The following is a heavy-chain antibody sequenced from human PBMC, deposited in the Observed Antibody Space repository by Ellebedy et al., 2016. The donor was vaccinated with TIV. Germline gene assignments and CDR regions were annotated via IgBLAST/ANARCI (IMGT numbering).Heavy chain of an antibody. V-gene: IGHV4-59*12. CDR3: ARVKDGSGSYHDY. Sequence: MPSETLSLTCTVSGGSISSYYWSWIRQPPGKGLEWIGYIYHSGSTNSNPSLKNRVTISVDTSKNQFSLKLSSVTAADTAVYYCARVKDGSGSYHDYWGQGTLVTVSS. CDR2: IYHSGST. D-gene: IGHD3-10*01. J-gene: IGHJ4*02. CDR1: GGSISSYY.